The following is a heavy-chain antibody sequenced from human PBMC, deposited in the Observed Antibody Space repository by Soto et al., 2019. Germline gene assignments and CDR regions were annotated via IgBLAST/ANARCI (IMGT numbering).Heavy chain of an antibody. CDR1: GYTFTSYG. CDR3: ARDGDYDSSGYYGDAFDI. D-gene: IGHD3-22*01. J-gene: IGHJ3*02. V-gene: IGHV1-18*04. Sequence: ASVKVSCKASGYTFTSYGISWVRQAPGQGLEWMGWISAYNGNTNYAQKLQGRVTMTTDTSTSTAYMQLRSLRSDDTAVYYCARDGDYDSSGYYGDAFDIWGQGTMVNVSS. CDR2: ISAYNGNT.